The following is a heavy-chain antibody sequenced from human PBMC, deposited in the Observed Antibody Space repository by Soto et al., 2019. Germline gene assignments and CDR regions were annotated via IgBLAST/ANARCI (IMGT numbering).Heavy chain of an antibody. D-gene: IGHD1-26*01. J-gene: IGHJ6*03. CDR3: AREPVGKDYVAV. CDR1: GYAFNNYD. CDR2: VNPKSANT. V-gene: IGHV1-8*01. Sequence: QVQLVQSGAEVKEPGASVKVSCKASGYAFNNYDINWVRQAPGQGLEWMGWVNPKSANTGYAQKFQCRVNMTKDTSLTTAYMELTSLASEDTAVYYYAREPVGKDYVAVWGMGTTVTVSS.